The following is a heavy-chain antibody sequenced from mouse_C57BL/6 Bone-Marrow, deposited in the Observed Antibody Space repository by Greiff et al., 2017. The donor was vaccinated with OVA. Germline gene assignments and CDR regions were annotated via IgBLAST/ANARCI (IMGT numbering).Heavy chain of an antibody. V-gene: IGHV1-36*01. CDR1: GFTFTDYY. J-gene: IGHJ2*01. CDR3: ARTVTTVVGGYFDY. Sequence: VQLKESGPVLVKPGPSVKISCKASGFTFTDYYMHWVKQSHGQSLEWIGLVYPYNGGTSYNQKFKGKATLTVDTSSSTAYMELNSLTSEDSAVYYCARTVTTVVGGYFDYWGQGTTLTVSS. D-gene: IGHD1-1*01. CDR2: VYPYNGGT.